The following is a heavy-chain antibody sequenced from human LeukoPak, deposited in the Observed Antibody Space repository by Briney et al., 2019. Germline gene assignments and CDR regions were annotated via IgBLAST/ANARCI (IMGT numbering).Heavy chain of an antibody. V-gene: IGHV1-2*02. D-gene: IGHD4-11*01. Sequence: ASVKVSCKASGYTFTGYYMHWVRQAPGQGLEWMGWINPNSGGTNYAQKFQGRVTMTRDTSISTAYMELSRLRSDDTAVYYCASAGTTVTFRGYYYYYYMDVWGKGTTVTVSS. J-gene: IGHJ6*03. CDR3: ASAGTTVTFRGYYYYYYMDV. CDR1: GYTFTGYY. CDR2: INPNSGGT.